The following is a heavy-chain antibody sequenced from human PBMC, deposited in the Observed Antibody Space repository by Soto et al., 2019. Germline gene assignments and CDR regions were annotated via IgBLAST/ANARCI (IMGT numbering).Heavy chain of an antibody. D-gene: IGHD2-2*01. CDR1: GYTFTSYY. V-gene: IGHV1-46*01. J-gene: IGHJ4*02. CDR2: INPSGGRT. Sequence: HVQLVQSGAEVKKPGASVKVSCKASGYTFTSYYMHWVRQALGQGLEWMGIINPSGGRTNYAQKFQGRLTMAMDTSTSTVYMDLSSLRSDDMYVYYRARHLPAGDYWGEGTGDTLSS. CDR3: ARHLPAGDY.